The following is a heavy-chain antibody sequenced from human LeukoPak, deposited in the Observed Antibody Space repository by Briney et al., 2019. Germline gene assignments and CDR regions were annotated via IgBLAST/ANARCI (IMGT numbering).Heavy chain of an antibody. J-gene: IGHJ6*02. CDR2: IYYSGST. V-gene: IGHV4-39*01. CDR3: ARHDTMIVVVHNYYYGMDV. CDR1: GGSISSSSYY. Sequence: PSETRSLTCTVSGGSISSSSYYWGWIRQPPGKGLEWIGSIYYSGSTYYNPSLKSRGTISVDTSKNQFSLKLSSVTAADTAVYYCARHDTMIVVVHNYYYGMDVWGQGTTVTVYS. D-gene: IGHD3-22*01.